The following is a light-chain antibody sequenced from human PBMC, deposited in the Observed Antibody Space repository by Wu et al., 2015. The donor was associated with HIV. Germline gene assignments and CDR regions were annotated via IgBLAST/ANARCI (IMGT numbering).Light chain of an antibody. CDR2: GAS. CDR1: QSVSSSY. CDR3: QQYGSSPTT. J-gene: IGKJ1*01. Sequence: EIVLTQSPGTLSDWSPGERATLSCRASQSVSSSYLGWYQQKPGQAPRLLIYGASNRATGIPDRFSGSGSGTDFTLTISRLEPEDFVVYYCQQYGSSPTTFGQGTKVEI. V-gene: IGKV3-20*01.